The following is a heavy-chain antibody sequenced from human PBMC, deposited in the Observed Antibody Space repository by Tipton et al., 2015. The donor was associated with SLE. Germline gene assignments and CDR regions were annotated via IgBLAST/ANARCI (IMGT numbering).Heavy chain of an antibody. CDR2: MHHNGST. Sequence: TLSLTCTVSLYSIGSGFYWDWVRQAPGKGLEWVATMHHNGSTYYNPSLRSRVAVSMDTSRNQFSLRLKSVTAADTAVYYCARVWGTGSRGVDYWGQGTLVTVSS. CDR1: LYSIGSGFY. D-gene: IGHD2-2*01. CDR3: ARVWGTGSRGVDY. V-gene: IGHV4-38-2*02. J-gene: IGHJ4*02.